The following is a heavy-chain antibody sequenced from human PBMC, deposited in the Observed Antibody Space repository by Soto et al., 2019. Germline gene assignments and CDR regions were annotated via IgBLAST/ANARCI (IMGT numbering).Heavy chain of an antibody. V-gene: IGHV4-39*01. CDR1: GDSISSTSYY. Sequence: QLQLQESGPGLVKPSETLSLTCTVSGDSISSTSYYWGWIRQTPEKGLEWIGSIYHSGKTYSNSSLKSRVTRSVDTSNNQISLRVTSVTAADTAVYYCARSTMMNVGGAFEIWGQGTMVTV. D-gene: IGHD3-10*02. CDR3: ARSTMMNVGGAFEI. J-gene: IGHJ3*02. CDR2: IYHSGKT.